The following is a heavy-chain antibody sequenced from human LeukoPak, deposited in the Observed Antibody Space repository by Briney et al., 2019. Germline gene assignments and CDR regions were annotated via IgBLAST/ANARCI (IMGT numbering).Heavy chain of an antibody. Sequence: SETLSLTCTVSGGSISSSSYYWGWIRQPPGKGLEWIGSIYHSGSTNYNPSLKSRVTISVDKSKNQFSLKLSSVTAADTAVYYCARWGPVVGIVVVPAAINAFDIWGQGTMVTVSS. CDR1: GGSISSSSYY. D-gene: IGHD2-2*03. V-gene: IGHV4-39*07. CDR2: IYHSGST. J-gene: IGHJ3*02. CDR3: ARWGPVVGIVVVPAAINAFDI.